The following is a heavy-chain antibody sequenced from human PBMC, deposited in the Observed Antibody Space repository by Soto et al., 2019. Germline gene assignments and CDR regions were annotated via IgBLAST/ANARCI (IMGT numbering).Heavy chain of an antibody. Sequence: GGSLRLSCAASGFSFPSFAMSWVRQAPGKGLEWVSAIGAGSAGTHYADSVKGRFTISRDDSKNTLYLEMNSLRADDTAVYYCAAPRVWVARTRYFDPWGQGTPVTVSS. V-gene: IGHV3-23*01. CDR1: GFSFPSFA. D-gene: IGHD3-16*01. J-gene: IGHJ5*02. CDR3: AAPRVWVARTRYFDP. CDR2: IGAGSAGT.